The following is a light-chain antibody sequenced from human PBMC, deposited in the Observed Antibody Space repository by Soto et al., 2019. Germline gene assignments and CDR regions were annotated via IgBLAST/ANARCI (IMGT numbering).Light chain of an antibody. CDR2: EVS. Sequence: QSVLTQPASVSGSPGQSITISCTGTSSDIGDSNYASWYQQHPGKAPKLIIFEVSQRPSGVSNRFSGSKSGNTASLTISGLQAEDEADYYCCSYTSSFTLVWVFGGGTKVTVL. CDR1: SSDIGDSNY. CDR3: CSYTSSFTLVWV. J-gene: IGLJ3*02. V-gene: IGLV2-14*03.